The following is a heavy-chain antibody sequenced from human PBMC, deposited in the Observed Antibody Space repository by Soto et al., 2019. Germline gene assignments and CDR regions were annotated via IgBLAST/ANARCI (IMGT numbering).Heavy chain of an antibody. CDR2: ISSGSSYR. V-gene: IGHV3-21*06. D-gene: IGHD2-15*01. CDR3: ARGWGTTVVALDAFDI. J-gene: IGHJ3*02. Sequence: EVQLVESGGGLVKPGGSLRLSCAASGFTFSTYSMNWVRQTPGKGLEWVSSISSGSSYRYYADSGKGRFTISRDNAKNSLYLEMNSGRAEDTAVYYCARGWGTTVVALDAFDIWGQGTMVTVSS. CDR1: GFTFSTYS.